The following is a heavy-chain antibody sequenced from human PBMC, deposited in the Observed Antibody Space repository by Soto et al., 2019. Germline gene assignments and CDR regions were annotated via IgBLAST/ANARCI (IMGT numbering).Heavy chain of an antibody. CDR2: ISSGSSTI. J-gene: IGHJ4*02. Sequence: GGSLRLSCAASGFTFSSYEMSWVRQAPGKGLEWISYISSGSSTIYYADSVKGRLAISRDNAKSSLYLLLSSLRAEDTAIYYCARGPSPGYGGNSYYLDYWGQGALVTVSS. CDR3: ARGPSPGYGGNSYYLDY. D-gene: IGHD2-21*02. V-gene: IGHV3-48*03. CDR1: GFTFSSYE.